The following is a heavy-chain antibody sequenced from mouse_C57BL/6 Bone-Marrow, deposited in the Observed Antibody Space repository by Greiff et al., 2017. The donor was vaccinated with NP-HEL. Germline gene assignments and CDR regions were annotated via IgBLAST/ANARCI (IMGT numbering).Heavy chain of an antibody. CDR3: ALYYYGSSYDAMDY. J-gene: IGHJ4*01. V-gene: IGHV1-81*01. CDR2: IYPRSGNT. CDR1: GYTFTSYG. Sequence: QVQLQQSGAELARPGASVKLSCKASGYTFTSYGISWVKQRTGQGLEWIGEIYPRSGNTYYNEKFKGKATLTAYKSSSTAYMELRSLTSEDSAVYFCALYYYGSSYDAMDYWGQGTSVTVSS. D-gene: IGHD1-1*01.